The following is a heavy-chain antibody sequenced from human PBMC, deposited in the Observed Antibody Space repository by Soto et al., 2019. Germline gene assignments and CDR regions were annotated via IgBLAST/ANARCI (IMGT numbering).Heavy chain of an antibody. V-gene: IGHV4-61*01. CDR2: VYYTGST. CDR1: GGSVSSASYY. D-gene: IGHD3-3*01. J-gene: IGHJ6*02. CDR3: ARGTLLYPFYYYGMDV. Sequence: SETLSLTCTVSGGSVSSASYYWSWIRQPPGKGLEWIGYVYYTGSTNYNPSLKSRVTISVDTSKNQSSLKLSSVTAADTAVYYCARGTLLYPFYYYGMDVWGQGTTVTVSS.